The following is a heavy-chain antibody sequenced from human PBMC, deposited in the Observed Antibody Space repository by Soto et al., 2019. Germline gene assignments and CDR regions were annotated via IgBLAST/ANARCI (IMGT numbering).Heavy chain of an antibody. CDR2: ISSSRSTI. V-gene: IGHV3-48*04. D-gene: IGHD4-4*01. Sequence: GGSLRLSCAASGFTFSSYSMNWVRQAPGKGLEWVSYISSSRSTIYYADSVKGRFTISRDNAKNSLYLQMNSLRAEDTAVYYCARENIDFSNFDYWGQGTLVTVSS. CDR3: ARENIDFSNFDY. CDR1: GFTFSSYS. J-gene: IGHJ4*02.